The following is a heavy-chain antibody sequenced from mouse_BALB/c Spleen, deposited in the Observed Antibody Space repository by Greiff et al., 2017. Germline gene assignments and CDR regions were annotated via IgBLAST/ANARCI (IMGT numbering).Heavy chain of an antibody. V-gene: IGHV2-6-7*01. CDR1: GFSLTGYG. J-gene: IGHJ4*01. CDR3: ARETYYKGNAMDY. CDR2: IWGDGST. D-gene: IGHD2-12*01. Sequence: VQLQQSGPGLVAPSQSLSITCTVSGFSLTGYGVNWVRQPPGKGLEWLGMIWGDGSTDYNSALKSRLSISKDNSKSQVFLKMNSLQTDDTARYYCARETYYKGNAMDYWGQGTSVTVSS.